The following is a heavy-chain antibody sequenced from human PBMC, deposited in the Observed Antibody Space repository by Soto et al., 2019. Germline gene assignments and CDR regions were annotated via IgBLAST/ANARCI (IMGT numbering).Heavy chain of an antibody. CDR2: IRSKAYGGTT. CDR3: TRAKSYTWGGSWGWYFDY. CDR1: GFTFGDYA. D-gene: IGHD2-15*01. V-gene: IGHV3-49*03. Sequence: GGSLRLSCTASGFTFGDYAMSWFRQAPGKGLEWVGFIRSKAYGGTTEYAASVKGRFTISRDDSKSIAYLQMNSLKTEDTAVYYCTRAKSYTWGGSWGWYFDYWGQGTLVTVSS. J-gene: IGHJ4*02.